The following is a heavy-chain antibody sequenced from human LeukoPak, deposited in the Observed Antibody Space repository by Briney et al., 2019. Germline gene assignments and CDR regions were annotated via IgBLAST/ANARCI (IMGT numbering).Heavy chain of an antibody. V-gene: IGHV3-11*01. J-gene: IGHJ4*02. CDR1: GFTFSDYY. D-gene: IGHD3-22*01. CDR3: ARVLSSGYSPFDY. CDR2: ITSTGSTV. Sequence: PGGSLRLSCAASGFTFSDYYMTWIRQAPGKGLEWLSCITSTGSTVYYADSVKGRFTVSRDNTKNSLSLQMTSLSAEDTAVYYCARVLSSGYSPFDYWGQGILVSVSS.